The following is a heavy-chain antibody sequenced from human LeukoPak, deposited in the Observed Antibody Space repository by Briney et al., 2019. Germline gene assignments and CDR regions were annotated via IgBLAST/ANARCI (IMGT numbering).Heavy chain of an antibody. CDR3: ARSRLVGATTPRYYFDY. CDR1: GFTFSSYA. D-gene: IGHD1-26*01. J-gene: IGHJ4*02. V-gene: IGHV3-23*01. Sequence: GGSLRLSCAAPGFTFSSYAMSWVRQAPGKGLEWVSAISGSGGSTYYADSVKGRFTISRDNSKNTLYLQMNSLRAEDTAVYYCARSRLVGATTPRYYFDYWGQGTLVTVSS. CDR2: ISGSGGST.